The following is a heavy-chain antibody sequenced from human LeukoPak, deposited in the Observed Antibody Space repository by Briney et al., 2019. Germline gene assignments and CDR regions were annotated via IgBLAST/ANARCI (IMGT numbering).Heavy chain of an antibody. V-gene: IGHV3-11*04. Sequence: PGGSLRLSCAASTFTFSDYYMSWIRQAPGKGLEWVSYISSTDSSIYYADSVKGRFTVSRDNAKNSLYLQMNSLRAEDTAVYYCARDQDSSGLTFDYWGQGTLVTVSS. CDR1: TFTFSDYY. J-gene: IGHJ4*02. D-gene: IGHD3-22*01. CDR2: ISSTDSSI. CDR3: ARDQDSSGLTFDY.